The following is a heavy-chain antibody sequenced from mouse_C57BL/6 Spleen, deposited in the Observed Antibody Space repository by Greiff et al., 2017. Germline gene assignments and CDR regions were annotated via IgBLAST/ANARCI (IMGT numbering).Heavy chain of an antibody. CDR1: GYAFSSSW. J-gene: IGHJ2*01. D-gene: IGHD2-5*01. CDR2: IYPGDGDT. V-gene: IGHV1-82*01. CDR3: AAYSNYAYFDY. Sequence: VQLQQSGPELVKPGASVKISCKASGYAFSSSWMNWVKQRPGKGLEWIGRIYPGDGDTNYNGKFKGKATLTSDKSSRPAYMQLSSLTSEDSAVYFCAAYSNYAYFDYWGQGTTLTVSS.